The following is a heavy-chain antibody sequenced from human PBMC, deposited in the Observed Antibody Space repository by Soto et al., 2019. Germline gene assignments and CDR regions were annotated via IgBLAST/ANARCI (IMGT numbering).Heavy chain of an antibody. CDR2: INPNSGGT. J-gene: IGHJ4*02. D-gene: IGHD5-18*01. Sequence: ASVKVSCKASGYTFTGYYMHWVRQAPGQGLEWMGSINPNSGGTNYAQKFQGWVTMTRDTSISTAYMELSRLRSDDTAVYYCARGRNHEAEVTHFDYWGQGTLVTVSS. CDR1: GYTFTGYY. V-gene: IGHV1-2*04. CDR3: ARGRNHEAEVTHFDY.